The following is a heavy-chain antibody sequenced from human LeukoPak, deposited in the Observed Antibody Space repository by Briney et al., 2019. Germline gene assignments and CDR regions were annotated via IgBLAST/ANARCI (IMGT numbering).Heavy chain of an antibody. D-gene: IGHD6-13*01. CDR2: ISSSSYI. CDR1: GFTFSSYS. CDR3: ARDVSSSWADAFDI. J-gene: IGHJ3*02. Sequence: RGSLRLSCAASGFTFSSYSMNWVRQAPGKGLEWVSSISSSSYIYYSDSVKGRFTISGDNAKNSLYLQMNSLRAEDTAVYYCARDVSSSWADAFDIWGQGTMVTVSS. V-gene: IGHV3-21*01.